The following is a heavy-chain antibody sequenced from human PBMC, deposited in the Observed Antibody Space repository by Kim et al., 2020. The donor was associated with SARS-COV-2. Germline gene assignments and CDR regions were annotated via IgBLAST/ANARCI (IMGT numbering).Heavy chain of an antibody. CDR1: GFTFSSYG. CDR2: IWYDGSNK. D-gene: IGHD3-10*01. Sequence: GGSLRLSCAASGFTFSSYGMHWVRQAPGKGLEWVAVIWYDGSNKYYADSVTGRFTISRDNSKNTLYLQMNSLRAEDTAVYYCAREPPENNYGSGRVGYYYGMDVRGHGATVTVSS. J-gene: IGHJ6*02. V-gene: IGHV3-33*01. CDR3: AREPPENNYGSGRVGYYYGMDV.